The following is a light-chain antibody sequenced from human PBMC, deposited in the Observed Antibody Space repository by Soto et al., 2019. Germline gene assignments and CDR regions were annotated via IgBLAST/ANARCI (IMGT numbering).Light chain of an antibody. CDR2: VAS. CDR1: QSISNS. V-gene: IGKV1-39*01. CDR3: HQTFSPPYT. Sequence: DIQMTQSLSSLSASVGDTVTITCRAGQSISNSLSWYQQKPGKAPKFLIYVASTLQRGVPSRFSGSGSGTDFTLTISSLQPEDVATYYCHQTFSPPYTFGQGTKLEI. J-gene: IGKJ2*01.